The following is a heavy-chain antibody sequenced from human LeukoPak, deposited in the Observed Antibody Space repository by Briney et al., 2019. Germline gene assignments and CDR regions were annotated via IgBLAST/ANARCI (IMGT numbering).Heavy chain of an antibody. CDR3: ARAVVVVAAISDY. Sequence: GGSLRLSCAASGFTFSSYSMNWVRQAPGKGLEWVSSISSSSSYIYYADSVKGRFTISRDNAKNSLYLQMNSLRAEDTAVYYCARAVVVVAAISDYWGQGTLVTVSS. V-gene: IGHV3-21*01. D-gene: IGHD2-15*01. CDR1: GFTFSSYS. J-gene: IGHJ4*02. CDR2: ISSSSSYI.